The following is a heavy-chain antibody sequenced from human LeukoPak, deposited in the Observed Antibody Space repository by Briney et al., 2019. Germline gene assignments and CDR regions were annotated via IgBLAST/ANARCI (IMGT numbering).Heavy chain of an antibody. V-gene: IGHV1-2*02. Sequence: ASVKVSCKASGYTFTVHYMHWVRQAPGQGLEWMGWINPNSGGTNYAQKFQGRVTMTRDTSISTAYMELSRLRSDDTAVYYCARGDGYKYYFDYWGQGTLVTVSS. D-gene: IGHD5-24*01. CDR2: INPNSGGT. CDR1: GYTFTVHY. CDR3: ARGDGYKYYFDY. J-gene: IGHJ4*02.